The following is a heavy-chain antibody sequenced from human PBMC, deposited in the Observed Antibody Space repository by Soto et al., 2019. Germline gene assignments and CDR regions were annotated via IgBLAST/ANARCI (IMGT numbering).Heavy chain of an antibody. CDR3: ARVGCSGGSCHPYYMDV. V-gene: IGHV3-13*01. J-gene: IGHJ6*03. CDR2: IGTAGDT. D-gene: IGHD2-15*01. CDR1: GFTFSSYD. Sequence: EVQLVESGGGLVQPGGSLRLSCAASGFTFSSYDMHWVRQATGKGLEWVSAIGTAGDTYYPGSVKGRFTISRENAKNSLYLQMNSLRAGDTAVYYCARVGCSGGSCHPYYMDVWGKGTTVTVSS.